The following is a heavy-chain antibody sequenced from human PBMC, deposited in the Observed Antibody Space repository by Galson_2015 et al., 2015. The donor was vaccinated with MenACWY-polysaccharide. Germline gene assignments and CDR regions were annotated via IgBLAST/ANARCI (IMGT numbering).Heavy chain of an antibody. J-gene: IGHJ4*02. CDR2: IRGDGITT. CDR3: AKDYGDFGPDF. CDR1: GFNFDGYA. Sequence: SLRLSCAASGFNFDGYAMHWVRQGPGKGLEWVSLIRGDGITTDYADSVKGRFTVSRDNSKNSLYLQMNSLRAEDTAFYYCAKDYGDFGPDFWGQGTLVTVSS. V-gene: IGHV3-43*02. D-gene: IGHD4-17*01.